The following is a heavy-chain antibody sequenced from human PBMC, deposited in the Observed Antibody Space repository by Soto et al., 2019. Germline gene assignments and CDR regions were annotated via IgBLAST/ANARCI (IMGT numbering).Heavy chain of an antibody. D-gene: IGHD3-22*01. CDR1: GYNFISYW. Sequence: GESLKISCKGSGYNFISYWISWVRQMPGKGLEWLGRIDPNGSYTKYSPSVQGHVTITADESITTAYLQWSSLKATDTALYYCVRHWDFFDSSGYDFDYWGQGTPVTSPQ. CDR2: IDPNGSYT. CDR3: VRHWDFFDSSGYDFDY. V-gene: IGHV5-10-1*01. J-gene: IGHJ4*02.